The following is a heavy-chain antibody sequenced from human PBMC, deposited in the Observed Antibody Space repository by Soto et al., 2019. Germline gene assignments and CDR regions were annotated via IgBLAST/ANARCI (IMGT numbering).Heavy chain of an antibody. Sequence: SATLSLTCTGSGGSISSYYWSWIRRPPGKGLEWIGYIYNRGSTPSNPSLQSRVTISVDTSKNQFSLKLSAVTAADTGIYYCARARITMVREGIKYNMDVWGQGTTVTGSS. CDR1: GGSISSYY. D-gene: IGHD3-10*01. CDR3: ARARITMVREGIKYNMDV. V-gene: IGHV4-59*01. J-gene: IGHJ6*02. CDR2: IYNRGST.